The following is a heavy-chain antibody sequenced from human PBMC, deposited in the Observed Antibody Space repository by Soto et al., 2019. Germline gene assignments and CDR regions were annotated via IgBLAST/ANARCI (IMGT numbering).Heavy chain of an antibody. D-gene: IGHD2-8*02. CDR2: ISAHNGNT. J-gene: IGHJ4*02. CDR1: GYIFTTYG. V-gene: IGHV1-18*01. CDR3: ARGRYWDY. Sequence: QVHLVQSGAEVKKPGASVKVSCKGSGYIFTTYGITWVRQAPGQGLEWMGWISAHNGNTNYAQKLQGRVTVTRDTSTSTAYMELRTLSSADTAVYYCARGRYWDYWGQGALVTVSS.